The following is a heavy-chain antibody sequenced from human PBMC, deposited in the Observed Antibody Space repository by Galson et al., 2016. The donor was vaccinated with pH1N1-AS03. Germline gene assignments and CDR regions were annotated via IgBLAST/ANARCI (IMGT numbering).Heavy chain of an antibody. Sequence: QSGAEVKKPGESLKISCKGSGYRFTNYWIGWVRQMPGKGLEWMGIIYPGNSDSRYNKSFQGQVTISADTSISTVYLQWNSLQASDTAMYYCARPRLNYFDNWGQGTLVTVSS. CDR1: GYRFTNYW. CDR3: ARPRLNYFDN. J-gene: IGHJ4*02. D-gene: IGHD3-16*01. V-gene: IGHV5-51*03. CDR2: IYPGNSDS.